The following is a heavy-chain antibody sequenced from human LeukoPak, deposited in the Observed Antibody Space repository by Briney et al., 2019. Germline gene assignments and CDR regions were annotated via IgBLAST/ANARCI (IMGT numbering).Heavy chain of an antibody. V-gene: IGHV3-53*01. CDR2: IFSNGDT. Sequence: GGSLRLSCTASEFTVSRNYMLWVRQAPGKGLEWVSLIFSNGDTHYAGSVKGRFTISRDTSKNTVSLQMNSLRVEDTAMYYCTRDQMNYWGQGTLVTVSS. D-gene: IGHD5-24*01. CDR1: EFTVSRNY. CDR3: TRDQMNY. J-gene: IGHJ4*02.